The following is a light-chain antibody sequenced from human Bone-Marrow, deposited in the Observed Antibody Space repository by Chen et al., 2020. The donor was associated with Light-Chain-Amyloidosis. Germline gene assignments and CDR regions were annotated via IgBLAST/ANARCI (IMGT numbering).Light chain of an antibody. CDR2: AAS. CDR3: LQDYFYPPT. V-gene: IGKV1-6*01. CDR1: QGIRTD. Sequence: AIQMTQSPSSLSASVGDRVTITCRASQGIRTDLGWYQQKPGKAPKLLIYAASSLESGVPSRFSGGGSDTDFTLTISSLQPEDFATYYCLQDYFYPPTFDQGTKVEIK. J-gene: IGKJ1*01.